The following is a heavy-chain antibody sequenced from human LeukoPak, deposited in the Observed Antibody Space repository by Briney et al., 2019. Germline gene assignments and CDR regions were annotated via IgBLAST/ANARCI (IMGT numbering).Heavy chain of an antibody. V-gene: IGHV3-48*01. CDR3: ARSSREFRKHDVFDI. Sequence: GGSLRLSCAASGFTFSSYSMNWVRQAPGKGLEWASYISNSGSIIYYADSVKGRFTISRDNAKNSLYLQMNSLRAEDTAVYYCARSSREFRKHDVFDIWGQGTMVTVSS. CDR1: GFTFSSYS. CDR2: ISNSGSII. J-gene: IGHJ3*02. D-gene: IGHD3-10*01.